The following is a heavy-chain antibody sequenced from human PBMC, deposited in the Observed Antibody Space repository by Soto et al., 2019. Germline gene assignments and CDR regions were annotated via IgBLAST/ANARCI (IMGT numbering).Heavy chain of an antibody. CDR3: AREKGDGSGGYYGY. D-gene: IGHD3-10*01. V-gene: IGHV1-18*01. CDR1: GYTFTSYG. J-gene: IGHJ4*02. Sequence: QVQLVQSGAEVKKPGASVKVSCKASGYTFTSYGISWVRQAPGQGLEVMGWISAYNGNTNYAQKLQGRGTMTTDTAMSTAYMELRSVTCDDTAVYCCAREKGDGSGGYYGYWGQGTLVTVSS. CDR2: ISAYNGNT.